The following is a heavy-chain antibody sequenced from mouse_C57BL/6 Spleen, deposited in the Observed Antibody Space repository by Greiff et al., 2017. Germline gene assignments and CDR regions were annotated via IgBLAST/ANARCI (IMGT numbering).Heavy chain of an antibody. J-gene: IGHJ4*01. Sequence: QVRLQLSGAELVRPGASVTLSCKASGYSFTDYEMHWVKQPPVYGQELIGAIDPEYGGAAYNQQFKGKVLLTADKSSSTAYMELRSLTSEDTAVYYCTDPYCDDVDYAMDYWGQGTSVTVSS. D-gene: IGHD2-12*01. CDR1: GYSFTDYE. CDR2: IDPEYGGA. V-gene: IGHV1-15*01. CDR3: TDPYCDDVDYAMDY.